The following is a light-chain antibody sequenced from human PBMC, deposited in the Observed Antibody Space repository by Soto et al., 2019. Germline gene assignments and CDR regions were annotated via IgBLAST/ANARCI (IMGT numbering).Light chain of an antibody. J-gene: IGKJ2*01. CDR1: QSVSSNY. V-gene: IGKV3-20*01. CDR2: GAS. Sequence: ESVLTQSPGTLSLSPGERATLSCRASQSVSSNYLAWYQQKLGQAPRLLIYGASSRATGIPDRFSGSGSGTDFTLTISRLEPEDFAVYYCQQYGSSAYTFGQGTKLEIK. CDR3: QQYGSSAYT.